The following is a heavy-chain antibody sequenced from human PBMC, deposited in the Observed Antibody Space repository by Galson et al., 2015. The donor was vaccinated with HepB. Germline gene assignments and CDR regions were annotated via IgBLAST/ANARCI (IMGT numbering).Heavy chain of an antibody. CDR3: ARGYCSGGSCYSGVRYYYYMDV. CDR1: GYTFTSYA. Sequence: SVKVSCKASGYTFTSYAMNWVRQAPGQGLEWMGWINTNTGNPTYAQGFTGRFVFSLDTSVSTAYLQISSLKAEDTAVYYCARGYCSGGSCYSGVRYYYYMDVWGKGTTVTVSS. V-gene: IGHV7-4-1*02. D-gene: IGHD2-15*01. CDR2: INTNTGNP. J-gene: IGHJ6*03.